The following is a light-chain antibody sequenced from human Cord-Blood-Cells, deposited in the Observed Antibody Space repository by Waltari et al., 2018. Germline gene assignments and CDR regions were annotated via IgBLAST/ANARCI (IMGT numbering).Light chain of an antibody. CDR3: QQSYSTPLT. Sequence: DIQMTQSPSSLSASVGDRVTITCRASQRISSYLNWYQQKPGKAPKLLIYAASSLQSGVPSRFSGSGSGTDFTLTINSLQPEDCATYYCQQSYSTPLTFGGGTKVEIK. CDR2: AAS. CDR1: QRISSY. V-gene: IGKV1-39*01. J-gene: IGKJ4*01.